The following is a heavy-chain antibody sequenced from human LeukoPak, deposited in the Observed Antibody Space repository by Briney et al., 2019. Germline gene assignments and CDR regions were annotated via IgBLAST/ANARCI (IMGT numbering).Heavy chain of an antibody. J-gene: IGHJ4*02. D-gene: IGHD3-22*01. CDR3: ARLWGYYDSSGYYFFDY. CDR1: GGSISSSGYY. CDR2: IYYSGST. Sequence: SETLSLTCTVSGGSISSSGYYWGWIRQPPGKGLDWIGSIYYSGSTYYNPSLKSRVTISVDTSKNQFSLKLSPVTAADTAVYYCARLWGYYDSSGYYFFDYRGQGTLVTVSS. V-gene: IGHV4-39*01.